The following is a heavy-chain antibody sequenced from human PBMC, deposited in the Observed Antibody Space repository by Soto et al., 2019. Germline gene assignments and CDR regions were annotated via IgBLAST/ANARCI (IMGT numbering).Heavy chain of an antibody. J-gene: IGHJ4*02. V-gene: IGHV3-33*01. CDR3: ARDRTVTRLTGIAVAGTPGY. CDR2: IWYDGSNK. CDR1: GFTFSSYC. Sequence: PGGSLRLSCAASGFTFSSYCMHWVRQAPGKGLEWVAVIWYDGSNKYYADSVKGRFTISRDNSKNTLYLQMNSLRAEDTAVYYCARDRTVTRLTGIAVAGTPGYWGQGTLVTVSS. D-gene: IGHD6-19*01.